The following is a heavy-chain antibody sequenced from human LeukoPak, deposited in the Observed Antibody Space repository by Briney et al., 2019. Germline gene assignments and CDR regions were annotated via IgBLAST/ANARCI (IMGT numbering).Heavy chain of an antibody. CDR3: ARGGGGDLGYAFDI. D-gene: IGHD2-21*02. V-gene: IGHV3-21*01. J-gene: IGHJ3*02. CDR1: GFTFNSYT. Sequence: GGSLRLSCATYGFTFNSYTMNWVRQAPGKGLEWVSSISDISTYIYYADSLKGRFTISRDNAKSSLYLQMNSLRAEDTAVYYCARGGGGDLGYAFDIWGQGTMVTVSS. CDR2: ISDISTYI.